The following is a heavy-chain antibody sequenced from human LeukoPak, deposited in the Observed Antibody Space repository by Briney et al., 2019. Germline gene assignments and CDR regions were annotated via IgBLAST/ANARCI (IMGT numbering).Heavy chain of an antibody. D-gene: IGHD2-2*02. CDR3: ARRCCSSTSCYIVGFRYYYYGMDV. J-gene: IGHJ6*02. Sequence: PGGSLRLSCAASGFTFSSYAMHWVRQAPGKGLEWVAVISYDGSNKYYADSVKGRFAISRDNSKNTLYLQMNSLRAEDTAVYYCARRCCSSTSCYIVGFRYYYYGMDVWGQGTTVTVSS. CDR2: ISYDGSNK. V-gene: IGHV3-30*09. CDR1: GFTFSSYA.